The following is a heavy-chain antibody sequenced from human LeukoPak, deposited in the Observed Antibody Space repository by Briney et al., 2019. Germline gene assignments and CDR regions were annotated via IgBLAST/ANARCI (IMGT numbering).Heavy chain of an antibody. CDR3: AKALGSSSWYSGAFDM. CDR1: GFTFSSYA. D-gene: IGHD6-13*01. Sequence: GGSLRLSCAASGFTFSSYAMSWVRQAPGKGLEWVSTISRSGDSTYSADSVKGRFTISRDNSKDTLNLQMNSLRAEDTAVYYCAKALGSSSWYSGAFDMWGQGTVVTVSS. J-gene: IGHJ3*02. V-gene: IGHV3-23*01. CDR2: ISRSGDST.